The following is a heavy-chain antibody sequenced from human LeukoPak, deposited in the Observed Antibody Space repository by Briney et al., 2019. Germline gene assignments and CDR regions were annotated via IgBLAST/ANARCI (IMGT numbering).Heavy chain of an antibody. V-gene: IGHV1-69-2*01. D-gene: IGHD6-6*01. J-gene: IGHJ3*02. CDR3: ATIEYSNSSRAFDI. CDR1: GYTFTDYY. Sequence: ATVKISCKVSGYTFTDYYMHWVQQAPGKGLEWMGLVDPEDGETIYAEKFQGRVTITADTSTDTAYMELSILRSEDTAVYYCATIEYSNSSRAFDIWGQGTMVTVSS. CDR2: VDPEDGET.